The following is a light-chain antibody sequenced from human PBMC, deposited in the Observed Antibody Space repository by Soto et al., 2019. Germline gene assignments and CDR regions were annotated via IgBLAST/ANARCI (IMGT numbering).Light chain of an antibody. CDR3: CSYAGSRTFI. J-gene: IGLJ2*01. V-gene: IGLV2-23*02. CDR2: EVI. Sequence: QSALTQPASVSGSPGQSITVSCTGTSTDVGTYNLVSWYQQHPGKAPKLIIYEVIKRPSGVYYRFSGSKSGNTASLTISGLQTEDGADYYCCSYAGSRTFIFGGGTKVTVL. CDR1: STDVGTYNL.